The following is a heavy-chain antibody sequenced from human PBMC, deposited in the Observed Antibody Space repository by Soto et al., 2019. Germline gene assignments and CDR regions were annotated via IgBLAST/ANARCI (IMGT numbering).Heavy chain of an antibody. CDR3: AIPRDIVVVVAATPDDAFDI. V-gene: IGHV1-18*01. J-gene: IGHJ3*02. Sequence: ASVKVSCKASGYTFTSYGISWVRQAPGQGLEWMGWISAYNGNTNYAQKLQGRVTMTTDTSTSTAYMELRSLRSDDTAVYYCAIPRDIVVVVAATPDDAFDIWGQGTMVTVSS. CDR2: ISAYNGNT. D-gene: IGHD2-15*01. CDR1: GYTFTSYG.